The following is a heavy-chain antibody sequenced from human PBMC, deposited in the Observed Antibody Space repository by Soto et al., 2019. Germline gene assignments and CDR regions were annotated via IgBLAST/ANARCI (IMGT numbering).Heavy chain of an antibody. Sequence: ASVKVSCKASGGTFSSYAISWVRQAPGQGLEWMGGIIPIFGTANYAQKFQGRVTITADESTSTAYMELSSLRSEDTAVYYCARDPDSLWFGEDYYGMDVWGQGTTVTVSS. D-gene: IGHD3-10*01. CDR3: ARDPDSLWFGEDYYGMDV. V-gene: IGHV1-69*13. J-gene: IGHJ6*02. CDR1: GGTFSSYA. CDR2: IIPIFGTA.